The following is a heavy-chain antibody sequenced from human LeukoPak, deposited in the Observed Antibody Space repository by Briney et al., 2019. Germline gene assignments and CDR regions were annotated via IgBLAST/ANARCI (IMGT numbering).Heavy chain of an antibody. J-gene: IGHJ3*02. V-gene: IGHV3-30-3*01. CDR3: ARDRLWFGFLDAFDI. CDR2: ISYDGSNK. D-gene: IGHD3-10*01. Sequence: PGRSLRLSCAASGFTFSSYAMHWVRQAPGKGLEWVVVISYDGSNKYYADSVKGRFTISRDNSKNTLYLQMNSLRAEDTAVYYCARDRLWFGFLDAFDIWGQGTMVTVSS. CDR1: GFTFSSYA.